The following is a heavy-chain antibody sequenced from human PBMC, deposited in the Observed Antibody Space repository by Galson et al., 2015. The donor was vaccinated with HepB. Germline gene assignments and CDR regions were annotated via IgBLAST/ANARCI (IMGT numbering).Heavy chain of an antibody. CDR2: ISYDGSNK. CDR1: GFTFSSYA. J-gene: IGHJ3*02. D-gene: IGHD6-6*01. CDR3: AKDGSSSSFAFDI. V-gene: IGHV3-30-3*01. Sequence: SLRLSCAAPGFTFSSYAMHWVRQAPGKGLEWVAVISYDGSNKYYADSVKGRFTISRDNSKNTLYLQMNSLRDEDTAVYYCAKDGSSSSFAFDIWGQGTMVTVSS.